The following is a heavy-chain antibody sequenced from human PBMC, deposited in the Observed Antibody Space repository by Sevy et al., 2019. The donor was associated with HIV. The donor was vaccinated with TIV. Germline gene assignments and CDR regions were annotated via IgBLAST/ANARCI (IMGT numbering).Heavy chain of an antibody. J-gene: IGHJ2*01. V-gene: IGHV4-59*01. Sequence: SETLSLTCTVSAVSITDYYWSWIRQPPGKGLEWIANIHYNGSTNYKPSLQSGVTISVDTSKNQFSLKLNSVTAADTAVYYCARDWGTPAAHYWYFDLWGRGTLVTVSS. CDR1: AVSITDYY. CDR2: IHYNGST. CDR3: ARDWGTPAAHYWYFDL. D-gene: IGHD2-2*01.